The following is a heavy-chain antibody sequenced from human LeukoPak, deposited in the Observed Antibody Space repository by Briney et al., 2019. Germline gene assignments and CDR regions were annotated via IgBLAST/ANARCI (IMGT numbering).Heavy chain of an antibody. D-gene: IGHD4-17*01. CDR2: IYYSGST. CDR1: GGSISSGGYY. CDR3: ASWAFLYGDYVNY. V-gene: IGHV4-31*03. Sequence: SETLSLTCTVSGGSISSGGYYWSWIRQHPGKGLEWIGYIYYSGSTYYNLSLKSRVTTSVDTSKNQFSLKLSSVTAADTAVYYCASWAFLYGDYVNYWGQGTLVTVSS. J-gene: IGHJ4*02.